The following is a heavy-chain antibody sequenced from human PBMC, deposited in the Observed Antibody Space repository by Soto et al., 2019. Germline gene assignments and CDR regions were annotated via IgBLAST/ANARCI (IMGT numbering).Heavy chain of an antibody. CDR1: GYTLTELS. J-gene: IGHJ4*02. D-gene: IGHD4-17*01. Sequence: ASVKVSCKVSGYTLTELSMHWVRQAPGKGLEWMGGFDPEDGETIYAQKFQGRVTMAEDTSTDTAYMELSSLRSEDTAVYYCATDKRWHGVYSGFDYWGQGTLVTVSS. V-gene: IGHV1-24*01. CDR2: FDPEDGET. CDR3: ATDKRWHGVYSGFDY.